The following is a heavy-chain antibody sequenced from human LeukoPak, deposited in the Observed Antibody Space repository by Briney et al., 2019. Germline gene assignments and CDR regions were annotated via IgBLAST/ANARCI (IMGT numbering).Heavy chain of an antibody. CDR3: ARWVDS. CDR2: IKSGGGT. V-gene: IGHV3-53*01. J-gene: IGHJ4*02. Sequence: PGGSLRLSCVASGFDVGTSYMNWVRQAPGKGLEWVSLIKSGGGTIYADSVRGRLTISRDTSNNTLYLQMNSLRAEDTAVYYCARWVDSWGQGTLVTVSS. CDR1: GFDVGTSY.